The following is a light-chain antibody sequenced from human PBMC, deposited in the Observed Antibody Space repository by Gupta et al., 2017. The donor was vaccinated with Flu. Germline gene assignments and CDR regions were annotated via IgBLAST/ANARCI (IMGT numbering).Light chain of an antibody. CDR1: VSVSRNY. CDR3: HQYGTSPYT. CDR2: GTS. J-gene: IGKJ2*01. V-gene: IGKV3-20*01. Sequence: ERVILSCRASVSVSRNYLAWYQQKPGQAPRLLIYGTSNRAPGIPDRFSGSGSGTDFTLTISRLEPEDSASFYCHQYGTSPYTFGQGTKLEIK.